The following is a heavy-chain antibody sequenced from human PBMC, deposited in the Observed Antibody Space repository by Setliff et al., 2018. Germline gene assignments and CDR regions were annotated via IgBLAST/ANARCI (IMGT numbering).Heavy chain of an antibody. V-gene: IGHV4-61*09. D-gene: IGHD6-19*01. CDR2: IYTSGST. Sequence: TLSLTCSVSGGSISSGSDYWTWIRQPAGKGLEWIGHIYTSGSTNYNPSLKSRVTISVDTSKNQFSLKLSSVTAADTAVYYCARAISGWYSAFYYYMDVWGKGTTVTVS. CDR1: GGSISSGSDY. CDR3: ARAISGWYSAFYYYMDV. J-gene: IGHJ6*03.